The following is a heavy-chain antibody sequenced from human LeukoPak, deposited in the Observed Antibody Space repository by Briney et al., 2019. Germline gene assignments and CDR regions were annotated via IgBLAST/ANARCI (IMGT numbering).Heavy chain of an antibody. CDR3: ARGLIAAVPPYYFDY. D-gene: IGHD6-13*01. V-gene: IGHV4-31*03. Sequence: SETLSLTCIVSGASINSATYYWSWIRQHPGKGLEWIGYIYYTGITNYNPSLRSRVTISVDTSKNQFSLKVTSVTAADTAVYYCARGLIAAVPPYYFDYWGQGTLVTVSS. CDR2: IYYTGIT. CDR1: GASINSATYY. J-gene: IGHJ4*02.